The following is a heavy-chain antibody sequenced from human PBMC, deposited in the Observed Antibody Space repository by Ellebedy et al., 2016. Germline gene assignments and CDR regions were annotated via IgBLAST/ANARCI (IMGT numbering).Heavy chain of an antibody. Sequence: SGPTLVKPTQTLTLTCTFSGFSLSSTGVGVGWLRQPPGKAPEWLALTYWNGEERFRPSLKSRLTITKDTSKNQVVLTMTNMDPVDTATYYCVHNIKQQSPAYWGQGTLVTVSS. CDR3: VHNIKQQSPAY. D-gene: IGHD6-13*01. CDR1: GFSLSSTGVG. V-gene: IGHV2-5*01. J-gene: IGHJ4*02. CDR2: TYWNGEE.